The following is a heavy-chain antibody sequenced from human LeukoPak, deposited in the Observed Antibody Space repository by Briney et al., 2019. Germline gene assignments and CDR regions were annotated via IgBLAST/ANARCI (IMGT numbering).Heavy chain of an antibody. CDR2: ISYDGSNK. CDR3: ARGPHPHYGDYGAFDY. D-gene: IGHD4-17*01. Sequence: TGGSLRLSCAASGFTFSSYAMHWVRQAPGKGLEWVAVISYDGSNKYYADSVKGRFTISRDNSKNTLYLQMNSLRAEDTAVYYCARGPHPHYGDYGAFDYWGRGTLVTVSS. J-gene: IGHJ4*02. V-gene: IGHV3-30-3*01. CDR1: GFTFSSYA.